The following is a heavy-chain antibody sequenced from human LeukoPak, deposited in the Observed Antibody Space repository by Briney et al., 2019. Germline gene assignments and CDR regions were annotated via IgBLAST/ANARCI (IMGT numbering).Heavy chain of an antibody. CDR3: ARDLVTVTKGFDI. CDR2: ISYIGST. D-gene: IGHD4-17*01. J-gene: IGHJ3*02. V-gene: IGHV4-59*11. CDR1: DDSFSSHY. Sequence: PSETLSLTCAVSDDSFSSHYWTWIRQPPGKGLEWIGYISYIGSTNYNPSLKSRVTISIDTSKNQFSLKLSSVTAADTAVYYCARDLVTVTKGFDIWGQGTMVSVFS.